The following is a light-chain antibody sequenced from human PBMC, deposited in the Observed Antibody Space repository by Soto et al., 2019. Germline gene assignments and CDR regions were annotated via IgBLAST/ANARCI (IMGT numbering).Light chain of an antibody. CDR3: QQADTFPIT. V-gene: IGKV1D-12*01. CDR2: AAS. CDR1: QGISRS. Sequence: IKMAHSPSAVSASVGDRVTISCQASQGISRSLAWYQQKPGKAPKLLIYAASSLQSGVPSRFSGSGFGTDFTLTISSLQPEDSAIYYCQQADTFPITFGQGTRLEIK. J-gene: IGKJ5*01.